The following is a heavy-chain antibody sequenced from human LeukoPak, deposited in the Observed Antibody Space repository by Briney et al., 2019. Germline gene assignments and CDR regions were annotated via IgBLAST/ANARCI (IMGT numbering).Heavy chain of an antibody. D-gene: IGHD5-18*01. J-gene: IGHJ4*02. CDR2: INAGNGNT. Sequence: ASVKVSCKASGYTFTSYAMHWVRQAPGQRLEWMGWINAGNGNTKYSQKFQGRVTITRDTSASTAYMELSSLRSEDTAVYYCARGYSYGYQAPPPDYWGQGTLVTVSS. V-gene: IGHV1-3*01. CDR3: ARGYSYGYQAPPPDY. CDR1: GYTFTSYA.